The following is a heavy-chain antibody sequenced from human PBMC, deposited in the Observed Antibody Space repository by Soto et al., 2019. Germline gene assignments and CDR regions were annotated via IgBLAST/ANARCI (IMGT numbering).Heavy chain of an antibody. D-gene: IGHD3-10*01. CDR1: GFTFSSYA. V-gene: IGHV3-30*04. CDR3: ARDRGYYYGSGSQDY. J-gene: IGHJ4*02. CDR2: ISYDGSNK. Sequence: QVQLVESGGGVVQPGRSLRLSCAASGFTFSSYAMHWVRQAPGKGLEWVAVISYDGSNKYYADSVKGRFTISRDNSKNTLYLQMNSLRAEDTAVYYCARDRGYYYGSGSQDYWGQGTLVTVSS.